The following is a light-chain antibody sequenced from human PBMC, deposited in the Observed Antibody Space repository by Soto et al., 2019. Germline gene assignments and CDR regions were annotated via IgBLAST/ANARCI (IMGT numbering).Light chain of an antibody. CDR1: QGIRTD. Sequence: DIQMTQSPSSLSASVGDRVTINCRASQGIRTDVGWYQQKPGKAPKRLIYAASSFQSGVPSRFSGSGSGTEFTLTISSLQAEDVAVYYCQQYYSTPWTFGQGAKVEIQ. CDR3: QQYYSTPWT. J-gene: IGKJ1*01. CDR2: AAS. V-gene: IGKV1-17*01.